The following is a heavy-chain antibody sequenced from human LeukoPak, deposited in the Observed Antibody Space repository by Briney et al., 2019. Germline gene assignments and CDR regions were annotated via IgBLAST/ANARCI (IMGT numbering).Heavy chain of an antibody. J-gene: IGHJ5*02. Sequence: ASVKVSCKVSGYTLTELSMHWVRQAPGKGLEWMGGFDPEDGETIYAQKFQGRVAMTEDTSTDTAYMELSSLRSEDTAVYYCATQGQLLSVYNWFDPWGQGTLVTVSS. D-gene: IGHD2-2*01. V-gene: IGHV1-24*01. CDR1: GYTLTELS. CDR3: ATQGQLLSVYNWFDP. CDR2: FDPEDGET.